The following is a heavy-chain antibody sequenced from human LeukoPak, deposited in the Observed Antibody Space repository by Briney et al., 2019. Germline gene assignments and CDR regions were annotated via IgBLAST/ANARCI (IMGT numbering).Heavy chain of an antibody. CDR1: GGSISSYY. V-gene: IGHV3-53*01. CDR3: ARTGIAVAGMFN. J-gene: IGHJ4*02. Sequence: ETLSLTCTVSGGSISSYYWSWVRQAPGKGLEWVSVIYSGGSTYYADSVKGRFTISRDNSKNTLYLQMNSLRAEDTAVYYCARTGIAVAGMFNWGQGTLVTVSS. CDR2: IYSGGST. D-gene: IGHD6-19*01.